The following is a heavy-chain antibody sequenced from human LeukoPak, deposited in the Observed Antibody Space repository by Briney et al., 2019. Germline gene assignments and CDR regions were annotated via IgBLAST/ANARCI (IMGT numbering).Heavy chain of an antibody. CDR2: IIPILGIA. CDR3: ATGTRYCSGGSCPPPFDY. Sequence: SVKVSCKASGGTFSSYAISWVRQAPGQGLEWMGRIIPILGIANYAQKFQGRVTITADKSTSTAYMELSSLRSEDTAVYYCATGTRYCSGGSCPPPFDYWGQGTLVTVSS. CDR1: GGTFSSYA. J-gene: IGHJ4*02. D-gene: IGHD2-15*01. V-gene: IGHV1-69*04.